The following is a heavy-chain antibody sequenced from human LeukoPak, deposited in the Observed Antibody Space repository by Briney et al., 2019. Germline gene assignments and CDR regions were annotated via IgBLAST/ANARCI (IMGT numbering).Heavy chain of an antibody. CDR2: LNPNSGVT. D-gene: IGHD1-7*01. CDR3: AREDNWNYDY. V-gene: IGHV1-2*02. J-gene: IGHJ4*02. CDR1: GYTFNRYY. Sequence: ASVKVSFKASGYTFNRYYMHWVRQAPGHGLEWMGWLNPNSGVTKYAQKFQGRVTMTRGTSISTAYMELSSLRSDDTAVYYCAREDNWNYDYWGQGTLVTVSS.